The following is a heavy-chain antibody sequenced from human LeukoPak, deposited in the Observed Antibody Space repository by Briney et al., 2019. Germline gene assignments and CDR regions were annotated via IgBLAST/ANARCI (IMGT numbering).Heavy chain of an antibody. J-gene: IGHJ3*01. V-gene: IGHV3-73*01. D-gene: IGHD2-2*01. CDR2: IRSKANSYAT. CDR3: TTECDSTSCRQVPSAAFDF. Sequence: PGGSLRLSCAASGFTFSGSAMHWVRQASGKGLEWVGRIRSKANSYATAYAATVKGRFTISRDDSKNTEYLQMNSLKTEDKDVYDCTTECDSTSCRQVPSAAFDFWGQGTMVTVSS. CDR1: GFTFSGSA.